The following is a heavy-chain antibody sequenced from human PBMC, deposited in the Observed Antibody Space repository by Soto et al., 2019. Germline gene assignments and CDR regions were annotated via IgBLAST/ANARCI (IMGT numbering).Heavy chain of an antibody. D-gene: IGHD3-10*01. V-gene: IGHV3-23*01. CDR2: FRTGGDDGTT. J-gene: IGHJ4*02. Sequence: GGSLRLSCAASGFTFSSYSMSWVRQAPGKGPEWVSGFRTGGDDGTTYYADSVKGRFTISRDNSKNTLFPQMNSLRAEDTAIYYCAKKVNSGPGSQYFDYWGQGTLVTVSA. CDR1: GFTFSSYS. CDR3: AKKVNSGPGSQYFDY.